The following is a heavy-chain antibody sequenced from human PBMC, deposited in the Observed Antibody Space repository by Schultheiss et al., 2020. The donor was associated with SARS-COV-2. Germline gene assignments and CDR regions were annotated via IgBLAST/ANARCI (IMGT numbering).Heavy chain of an antibody. V-gene: IGHV4-34*01. D-gene: IGHD3-10*01. CDR2: INLSGST. Sequence: SETLSLTCAAYGGSLSGHYWSWICQPPGKGLEWIGEINLSGSTNYNPSLKSRVTISVDKSKNQFSLKLSSVTAADTAVYYCARLSMVRGGFDPWGQGTLVTVSS. J-gene: IGHJ5*02. CDR3: ARLSMVRGGFDP. CDR1: GGSLSGHY.